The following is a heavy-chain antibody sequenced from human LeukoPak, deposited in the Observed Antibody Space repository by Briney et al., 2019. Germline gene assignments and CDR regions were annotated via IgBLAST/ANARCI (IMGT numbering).Heavy chain of an antibody. CDR3: ARYDFRRAQFDY. V-gene: IGHV3-23*01. CDR1: GFTFSSYA. Sequence: GGSLRLSCAASGFTFSSYAMSWVRQAPGKGLEWVSAISGSGGSTYYADSVKGRFTISRDNSKNTLYLQMNSLRAVDTAVYYCARYDFRRAQFDYWGQGTLVTVSS. D-gene: IGHD3-3*01. CDR2: ISGSGGST. J-gene: IGHJ4*02.